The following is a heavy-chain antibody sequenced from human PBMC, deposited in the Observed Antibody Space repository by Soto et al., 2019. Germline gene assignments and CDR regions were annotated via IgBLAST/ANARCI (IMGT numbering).Heavy chain of an antibody. CDR2: IIPIFGTA. CDR3: ARGGVAGTNPWDYYYGMDV. CDR1: GGTFSSYA. Sequence: QVQLVQSGAEVKKPGSSVKVSCKASGGTFSSYAISWVRQAPGQGLEWMGGIIPIFGTANYAQKFQGRVTINAEESTSADYMELSSLRSEDTAVYYCARGGVAGTNPWDYYYGMDVWGQGTTVTVSS. J-gene: IGHJ6*02. V-gene: IGHV1-69*12. D-gene: IGHD2-15*01.